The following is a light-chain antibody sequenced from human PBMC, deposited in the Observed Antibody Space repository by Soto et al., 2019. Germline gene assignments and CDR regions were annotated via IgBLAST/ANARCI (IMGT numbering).Light chain of an antibody. CDR2: GAS. Sequence: EIVMKHSLATLSVSPCERATLSASASQSVSSSYLAWYQQKPGQAPRLLIYGASTRATGIPARFSGSGSGTEFTLTISSLQSEDFAVYYCQQYNNWPPWTFGQGTKVDI. CDR1: QSVSSSY. CDR3: QQYNNWPPWT. V-gene: IGKV3-15*01. J-gene: IGKJ1*01.